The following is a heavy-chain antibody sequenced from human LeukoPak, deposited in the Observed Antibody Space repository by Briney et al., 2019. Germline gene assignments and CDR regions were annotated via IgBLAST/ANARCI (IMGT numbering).Heavy chain of an antibody. CDR3: ARGVPENYYMDV. CDR1: GFTFSSYG. CDR2: IKQDGSEK. Sequence: GGSLRLSCAASGFTFSSYGMHWVRQAPGKGLEWVANIKQDGSEKYYVDSVKGRFTISRDNAKSSLYLQMNSLRAEDTAVYYCARGVPENYYMDVWGKGTTVTISS. J-gene: IGHJ6*03. V-gene: IGHV3-7*01. D-gene: IGHD1-14*01.